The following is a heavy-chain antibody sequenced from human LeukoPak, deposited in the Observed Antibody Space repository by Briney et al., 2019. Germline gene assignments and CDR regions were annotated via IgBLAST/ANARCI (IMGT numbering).Heavy chain of an antibody. Sequence: PSETLSLTCTVSGGSISSSGYSWDWIRQPPGKGLEWIGNIYYSGTTYSNPSLKSRVTISVDTSKNQFSLKLNSVTATDTALYYCARRGLFYFDCWGQGHLVTVSS. D-gene: IGHD3-16*01. CDR2: IYYSGTT. CDR1: GGSISSSGYS. V-gene: IGHV4-39*01. J-gene: IGHJ4*02. CDR3: ARRGLFYFDC.